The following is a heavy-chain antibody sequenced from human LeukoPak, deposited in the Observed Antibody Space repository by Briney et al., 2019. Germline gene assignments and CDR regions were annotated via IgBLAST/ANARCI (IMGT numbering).Heavy chain of an antibody. J-gene: IGHJ6*02. CDR3: ARGCSSTSCIYYYGMDV. V-gene: IGHV3-23*01. CDR2: ISGSGGST. D-gene: IGHD2-2*01. CDR1: GFTFSSYA. Sequence: GGSLRLSCAASGFTFSSYAMSWVRQAPGKGLEWVSAISGSGGSTYYADSVKGRFTISRDNSKNTLYLQMNSLRAEDTAVYYCARGCSSTSCIYYYGMDVWGQGTTVTVSS.